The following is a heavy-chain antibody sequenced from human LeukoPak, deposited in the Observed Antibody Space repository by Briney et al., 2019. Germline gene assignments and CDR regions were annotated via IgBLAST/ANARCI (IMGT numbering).Heavy chain of an antibody. Sequence: SETLSLTCTVSGGSISSGGYYWSWIRQHPGKGLEWIVYIYYSESTYYNPSLKSRVTISVDTSKNQFSLKLSSVTAADTAVYYCARLRPRYSSWSYFDYWGQGTLVTVSS. CDR3: ARLRPRYSSWSYFDY. CDR1: GGSISSGGYY. J-gene: IGHJ4*02. V-gene: IGHV4-31*03. D-gene: IGHD6-6*01. CDR2: IYYSEST.